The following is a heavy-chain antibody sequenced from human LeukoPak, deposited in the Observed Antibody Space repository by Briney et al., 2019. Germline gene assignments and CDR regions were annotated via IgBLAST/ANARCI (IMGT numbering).Heavy chain of an antibody. Sequence: PSQTLSLTCTVSGGSISSGSYYWSWIRQPAGKGLEWIGRIYTSGSTNYNPSLKSRVTMSVGTSKNQFSLKLSSVTAADTAVYYCARDIADGAFDIWGQGTMVTVSS. CDR2: IYTSGST. CDR1: GGSISSGSYY. V-gene: IGHV4-61*02. J-gene: IGHJ3*02. D-gene: IGHD6-13*01. CDR3: ARDIADGAFDI.